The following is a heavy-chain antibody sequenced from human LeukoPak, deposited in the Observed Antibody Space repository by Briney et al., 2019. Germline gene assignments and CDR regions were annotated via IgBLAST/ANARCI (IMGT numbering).Heavy chain of an antibody. Sequence: GSLRLSCAASGCIFTDYGMHWVRQAPGKGLEWLTFIRYDGSDKYYADSVKGRFTISRDNSKNTLYLQMNSLTSEDTAVYYCAKEGTASKPSALDHWGQGILVTVSS. D-gene: IGHD1/OR15-1a*01. CDR1: GCIFTDYG. V-gene: IGHV3-30*02. CDR2: IRYDGSDK. CDR3: AKEGTASKPSALDH. J-gene: IGHJ4*02.